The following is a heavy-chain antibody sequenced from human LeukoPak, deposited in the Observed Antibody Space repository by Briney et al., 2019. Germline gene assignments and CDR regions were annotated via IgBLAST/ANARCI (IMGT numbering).Heavy chain of an antibody. CDR2: ISGSGGST. Sequence: GGSLRLSCAASGFSFNNYAMSWVRQAPGKGLEWVSGISGSGGSTYYADSVKGRFTISRDISKNTLYLQMNSLRADDTAVYYCVKDLYGANWYYFDYWGQGTLVTVSS. V-gene: IGHV3-23*01. CDR3: VKDLYGANWYYFDY. CDR1: GFSFNNYA. J-gene: IGHJ4*02. D-gene: IGHD5-24*01.